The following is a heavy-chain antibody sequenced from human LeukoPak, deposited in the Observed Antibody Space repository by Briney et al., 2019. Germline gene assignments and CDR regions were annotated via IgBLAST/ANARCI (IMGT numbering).Heavy chain of an antibody. Sequence: GGSLRLSCAASGFTFSNYAMSWVRQVPGKGLEWVSGISGSGGSTNYADSVKGRFTISRDNSENTPSLQMNSLRVEDTAIYYCAKDIQLSTWGLGTMVTVSS. D-gene: IGHD5-24*01. V-gene: IGHV3-23*01. J-gene: IGHJ3*01. CDR3: AKDIQLST. CDR1: GFTFSNYA. CDR2: ISGSGGST.